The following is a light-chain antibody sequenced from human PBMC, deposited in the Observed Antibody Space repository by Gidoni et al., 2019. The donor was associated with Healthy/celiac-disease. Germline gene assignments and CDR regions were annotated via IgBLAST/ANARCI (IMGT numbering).Light chain of an antibody. V-gene: IGLV2-14*01. J-gene: IGLJ1*01. CDR2: DVS. Sequence: LTQPASVSGSPGQSITISCTGTSSDVGGYNYVSWYQQQPGKAPKLMIYDVSNRPSGVSNRFSGSKSGNTASLTISGLQAEDEADYYCSSYTSSSTFYVFGTGTKVTVL. CDR3: SSYTSSSTFYV. CDR1: SSDVGGYNY.